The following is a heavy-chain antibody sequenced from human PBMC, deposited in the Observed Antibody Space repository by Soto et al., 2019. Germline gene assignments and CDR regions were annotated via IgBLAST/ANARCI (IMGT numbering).Heavy chain of an antibody. Sequence: QVPLVQSGAEVKKPGASVKVSCKASGYTFTSYGISWVRQAPGQGLEWMGWISAYNGNTNYAQKLQGRVTMTTDTSTSTAYMELRSLRSDDTAVYYCARDPADIVVVVAANYFAYWGQGTLVTVSS. CDR3: ARDPADIVVVVAANYFAY. D-gene: IGHD2-15*01. V-gene: IGHV1-18*01. CDR1: GYTFTSYG. J-gene: IGHJ4*02. CDR2: ISAYNGNT.